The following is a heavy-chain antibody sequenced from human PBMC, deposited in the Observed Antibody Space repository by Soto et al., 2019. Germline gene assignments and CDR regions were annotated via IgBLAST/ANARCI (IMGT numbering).Heavy chain of an antibody. V-gene: IGHV3-66*02. CDR2: IYSGGST. Sequence: GGSLRLSCAASGFTVSSNYMSWVRQAPGKGLEWVSVIYSGGSTYYADSVKGRFTISRDNSKNTLYLQMNSLRAEDTAVYYCAREMDSVSYINHFDYWGQGTLVTVSS. D-gene: IGHD1-26*01. CDR3: AREMDSVSYINHFDY. CDR1: GFTVSSNY. J-gene: IGHJ4*02.